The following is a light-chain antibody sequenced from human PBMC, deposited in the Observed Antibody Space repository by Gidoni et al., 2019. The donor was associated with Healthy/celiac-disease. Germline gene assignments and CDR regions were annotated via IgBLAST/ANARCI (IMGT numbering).Light chain of an antibody. J-gene: IGKJ2*01. V-gene: IGKV3-11*01. Sequence: IVFTQSPATLSLSPGDRATLSCRASQSVSSYFAWYQQKPGQAPRLLIYDASNRATGIPARFSGSGSGTDFTLTISSLEPEDFAVYYCQQRSNWLYTFGQXTKLEIK. CDR2: DAS. CDR1: QSVSSY. CDR3: QQRSNWLYT.